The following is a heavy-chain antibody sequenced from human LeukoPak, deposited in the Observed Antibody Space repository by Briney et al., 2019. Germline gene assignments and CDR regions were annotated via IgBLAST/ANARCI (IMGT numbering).Heavy chain of an antibody. Sequence: GGSLTLTCGASGFTFSRHAMNWVRQPPGKGLEWVSGIDGSGSRTFYADSVKGRFTISRDNSENRLYLQMNSLRAEDTAVYYCGRVSTVTANFDYWGQGSLVTVSS. CDR3: GRVSTVTANFDY. CDR2: IDGSGSRT. D-gene: IGHD2-21*02. CDR1: GFTFSRHA. V-gene: IGHV3-23*01. J-gene: IGHJ4*02.